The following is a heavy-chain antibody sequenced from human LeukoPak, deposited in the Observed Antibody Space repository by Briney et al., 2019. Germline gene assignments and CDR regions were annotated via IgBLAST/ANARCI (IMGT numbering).Heavy chain of an antibody. V-gene: IGHV1-3*01. J-gene: IGHJ6*02. CDR1: GYIFTTYA. Sequence: GASVKVSCKASGYIFTTYAMHWVRQAPGQRLEWMGWINAANGNTKLSQKSQDRITIIRDKSANTAYMELSSLRSEDTAVYYCARDRIGYEYYNGMDVWGQGTTVTVSS. CDR2: INAANGNT. D-gene: IGHD2/OR15-2a*01. CDR3: ARDRIGYEYYNGMDV.